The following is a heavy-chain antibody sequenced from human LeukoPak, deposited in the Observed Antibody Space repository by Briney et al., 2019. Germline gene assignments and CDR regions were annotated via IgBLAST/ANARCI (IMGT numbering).Heavy chain of an antibody. J-gene: IGHJ4*02. CDR2: ISYDGSNK. CDR1: GFTFSSYA. D-gene: IGHD3-22*01. CDR3: ARGPSYYDSSGLIGY. Sequence: GGSLRLSCAASGFTFSSYAMHWVRQAPGKGLEWVAVISYDGSNKYYADSVKGRFTISRDNSKNTLYLQMNSLRAEDTAVYYCARGPSYYDSSGLIGYWGQGTLVTVSS. V-gene: IGHV3-30-3*01.